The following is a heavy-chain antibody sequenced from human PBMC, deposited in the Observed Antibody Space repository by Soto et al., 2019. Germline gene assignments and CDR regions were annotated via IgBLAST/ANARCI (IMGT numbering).Heavy chain of an antibody. V-gene: IGHV3-66*01. CDR1: GFTVSSKY. J-gene: IGHJ4*02. D-gene: IGHD3-9*01. CDR2: IFGGGST. Sequence: GGSLRHSCGASGFTVSSKYMSWVRQAPGKGLEWVSVIFGGGSTYYADSVKGRFTISRDNSKNTLYFQMNSLRAEDTAVYYCAGLTGQLEYWGPGTLVTVSS. CDR3: AGLTGQLEY.